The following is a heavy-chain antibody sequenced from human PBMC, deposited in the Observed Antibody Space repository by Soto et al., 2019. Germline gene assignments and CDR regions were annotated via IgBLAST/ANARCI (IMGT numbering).Heavy chain of an antibody. CDR2: ISYDGSNK. Sequence: GGSLRLSCAASGFTFSSYGMHWVRQAPGKGLEWVAVISYDGSNKYYADSVKGRFTISRDNSKNTLYLQMNSLRAEDTAVYYCAKSNGDYDHLDYWGQGTLVTAPQ. CDR3: AKSNGDYDHLDY. D-gene: IGHD4-17*01. CDR1: GFTFSSYG. J-gene: IGHJ4*02. V-gene: IGHV3-30*18.